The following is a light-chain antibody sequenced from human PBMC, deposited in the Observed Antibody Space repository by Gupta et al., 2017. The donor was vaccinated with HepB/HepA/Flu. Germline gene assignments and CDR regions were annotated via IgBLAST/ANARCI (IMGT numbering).Light chain of an antibody. CDR1: QSVSSY. CDR2: DAS. Sequence: EIVLTQSPATLSLSPGERATLSCRASQSVSSYLAWYQQKPGQPPRLLIYDASNRATGIPARFSGSGSGKDLTLTISSREQEDFAVYYCQQRSNWPPFTFGHGTKVDIK. CDR3: QQRSNWPPFT. J-gene: IGKJ3*01. V-gene: IGKV3-11*01.